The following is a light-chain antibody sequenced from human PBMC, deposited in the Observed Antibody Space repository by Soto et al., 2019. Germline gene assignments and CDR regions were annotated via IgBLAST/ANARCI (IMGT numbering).Light chain of an antibody. CDR1: QSVSGN. V-gene: IGKV3-15*01. J-gene: IGKJ5*01. CDR3: QQYNYRPPA. CDR2: GAS. Sequence: EIVMTQSPATLSVSPGERAALSCRASQSVSGNLAWYQQTPGQAPRLLIYGASTRATGIPARFSGSGFGTEFTLPISSLKSEDLAVYYCQQYNYRPPAFGQGTRLEIK.